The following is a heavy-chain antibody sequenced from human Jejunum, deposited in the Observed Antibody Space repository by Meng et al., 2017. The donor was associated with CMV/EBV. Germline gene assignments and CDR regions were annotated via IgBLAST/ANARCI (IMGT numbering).Heavy chain of an antibody. CDR1: GFTFSSFS. CDR3: ARGDNGFFEDFDH. D-gene: IGHD5-12*01. Sequence: ASGFTFSSFSMHWVRQAPGKGLEWVAQISYDGSDEDYVESVEGRFAISRDNSKYTLYLQLDSLRPEDTALYYCARGDNGFFEDFDHWGQGTLVTVSS. V-gene: IGHV3-30*09. CDR2: ISYDGSDE. J-gene: IGHJ5*02.